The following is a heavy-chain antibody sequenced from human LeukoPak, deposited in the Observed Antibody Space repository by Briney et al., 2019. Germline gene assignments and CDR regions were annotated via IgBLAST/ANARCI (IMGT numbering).Heavy chain of an antibody. CDR3: ARDQMTTVTTD. D-gene: IGHD4-17*01. CDR1: GFTFSSYS. V-gene: IGHV3-21*01. Sequence: GGSLRLSCAASGFTFSSYSMNWVRQAPGKGLDWVSSISSSSSYIYYADSVKGRFTISRDNAKNSLYLQMNSLRAEDTAVYYCARDQMTTVTTDWGQGTLVTVSS. J-gene: IGHJ4*02. CDR2: ISSSSSYI.